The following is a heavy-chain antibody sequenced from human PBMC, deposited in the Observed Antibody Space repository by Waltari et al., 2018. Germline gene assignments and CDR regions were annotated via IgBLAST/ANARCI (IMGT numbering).Heavy chain of an antibody. CDR1: GYTLTELS. D-gene: IGHD2-15*01. J-gene: IGHJ4*02. CDR3: ATGLKGYCSGGSCYFVNDY. V-gene: IGHV1-24*01. Sequence: QVQLVQSGAEVKKPGASVKVSCKVSGYTLTELSMHWGRQAPGKGLEWMGGFDPEDGETIYAQKFQGRVTMTEDTSTDTAYMELSSLRSEDTAVYYCATGLKGYCSGGSCYFVNDYWGQGTLVTVSS. CDR2: FDPEDGET.